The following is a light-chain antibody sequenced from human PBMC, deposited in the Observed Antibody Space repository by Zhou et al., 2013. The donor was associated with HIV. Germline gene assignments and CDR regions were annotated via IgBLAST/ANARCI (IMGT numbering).Light chain of an antibody. CDR2: AAS. V-gene: IGKV1-39*01. CDR1: QSISSY. CDR3: QQSYSTPRT. Sequence: DIQMTQSPSSLSASVGDRVTITCRASQSISSYLNWYQQKPGKAPKLLIYAASSLQRGVPSRFSGSGSGTDFTLTISSLQPEDFANYYCQQSYSTPRTFGQGTKVEYK. J-gene: IGKJ1*01.